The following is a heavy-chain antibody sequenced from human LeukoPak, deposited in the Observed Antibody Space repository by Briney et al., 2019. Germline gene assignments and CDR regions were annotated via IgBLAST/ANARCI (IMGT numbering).Heavy chain of an antibody. D-gene: IGHD2-21*01. CDR3: ARDAYCGGDCYDYYYYYMDV. J-gene: IGHJ6*03. Sequence: ASVKVSCKASGYTFTSYDINWVRQATGQGLEWMGWMNPNSGNTGYAQKFQGRVTMTRDTSTSTVYMELSSLRSEDTAVYYCARDAYCGGDCYDYYYYYMDVWGKGTMVTVSS. CDR2: MNPNSGNT. V-gene: IGHV1-8*02. CDR1: GYTFTSYD.